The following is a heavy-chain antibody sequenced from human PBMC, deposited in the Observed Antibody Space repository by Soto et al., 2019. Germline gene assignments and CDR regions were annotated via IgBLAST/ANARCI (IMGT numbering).Heavy chain of an antibody. CDR3: GRIPRYSFPTSDPLDN. D-gene: IGHD5-18*01. Sequence: QVHLLQSGPEMKKPGSSVIVSCKASGGTFNTYTFSWVRRAPGQGLEWMGSIIPIFGTANYAPRFQGRLPITADQSATTTYMELTSLTSEDTAFYYCGRIPRYSFPTSDPLDNWGQGTLVTVSS. CDR1: GGTFNTYT. V-gene: IGHV1-69*08. J-gene: IGHJ4*02. CDR2: IIPIFGTA.